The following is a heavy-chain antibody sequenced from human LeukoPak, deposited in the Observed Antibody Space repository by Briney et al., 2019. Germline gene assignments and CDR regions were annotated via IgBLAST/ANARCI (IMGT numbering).Heavy chain of an antibody. CDR3: ARDGGYQGYFDY. Sequence: LSGGSLRLSCAASGFTFSSYGMHSVRQAPGKGLEWVAVIWYDGSDEYYADSVKGRFPISRDNSKNTLYLQINSQRAEDTGVYYSARDGGYQGYFDYWGQGTLVTVSS. V-gene: IGHV3-33*01. J-gene: IGHJ4*02. D-gene: IGHD6-25*01. CDR2: IWYDGSDE. CDR1: GFTFSSYG.